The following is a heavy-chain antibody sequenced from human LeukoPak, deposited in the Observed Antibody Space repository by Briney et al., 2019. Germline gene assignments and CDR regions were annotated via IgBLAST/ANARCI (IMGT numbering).Heavy chain of an antibody. J-gene: IGHJ4*02. D-gene: IGHD5-24*01. CDR3: ARGGYNYQDYFDY. CDR1: GGSISSYY. CDR2: IYYSGST. V-gene: IGHV4-59*01. Sequence: KPSETLSLTCTVSGGSISSYYWSWIRQPPGKGLEWIGYIYYSGSTNYNPSLKSRVTISVDTSKNQFSLKLSSVTAADTAVYYCARGGYNYQDYFDYWGQGTLVTVSS.